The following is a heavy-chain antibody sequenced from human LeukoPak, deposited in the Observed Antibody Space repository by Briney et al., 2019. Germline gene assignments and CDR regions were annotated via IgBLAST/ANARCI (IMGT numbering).Heavy chain of an antibody. J-gene: IGHJ4*02. CDR3: ARDLCHRYYHSTGYAFDY. Sequence: ASVKVSCKASGYTFTGYYMHWVRQAPGQGLEWMGWINPNSGGTNYAQKFQGRVTMTRDTSTSTVYMDLSSLRSEDTAVYYCARDLCHRYYHSTGYAFDYWGQGTLVTVSS. CDR1: GYTFTGYY. V-gene: IGHV1-2*02. D-gene: IGHD3-22*01. CDR2: INPNSGGT.